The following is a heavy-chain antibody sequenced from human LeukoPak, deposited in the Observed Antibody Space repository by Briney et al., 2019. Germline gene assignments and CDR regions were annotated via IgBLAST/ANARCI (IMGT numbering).Heavy chain of an antibody. CDR2: IGGRGTIT. Sequence: GGSLRLSYAASGFTFSSYAMSWVRQAPGKGLEWVSAIGGRGTITYYADSVKGRFTISKDNSKNTLYLQMNSLRAEDTAVYYCAKDDDYVEYGYYFDFWGQGTLVTVSS. V-gene: IGHV3-23*01. D-gene: IGHD4-17*01. CDR3: AKDDDYVEYGYYFDF. CDR1: GFTFSSYA. J-gene: IGHJ4*02.